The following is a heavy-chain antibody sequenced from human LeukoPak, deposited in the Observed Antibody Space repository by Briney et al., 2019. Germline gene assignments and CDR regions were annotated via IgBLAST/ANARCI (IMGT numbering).Heavy chain of an antibody. D-gene: IGHD3-16*02. J-gene: IGHJ4*02. CDR2: INPNSGGT. CDR1: GYTFTGYY. CDR3: AGLSRLGELSLFPFDY. V-gene: IGHV1-2*02. Sequence: GASVKVSCKASGYTFTGYYMHWVRQAPGQGLEWMGWINPNSGGTNYAQKFQGRVTMTRDTSISTAYMELSRLRSDDTAVYYCAGLSRLGELSLFPFDYWGQGTLITVSS.